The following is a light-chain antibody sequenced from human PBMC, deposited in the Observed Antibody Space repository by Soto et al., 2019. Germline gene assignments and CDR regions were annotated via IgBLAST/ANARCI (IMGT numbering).Light chain of an antibody. CDR2: EVS. V-gene: IGLV2-14*01. CDR3: SSCTTXSTXV. CDR1: SSDVGGYNY. Sequence: ALTQHASVSGSPGQSITISCTGTSSDVGGYNYVSWYQQHPGKAPKLMIYEVSNRPSGVSNRFSGSKSGNTASLTISGLQADDEADYYCSSCTTXSTXVFGSGTKLTVL. J-gene: IGLJ1*01.